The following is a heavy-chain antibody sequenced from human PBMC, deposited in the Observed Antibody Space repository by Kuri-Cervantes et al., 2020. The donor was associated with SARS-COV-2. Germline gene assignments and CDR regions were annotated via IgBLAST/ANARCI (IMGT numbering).Heavy chain of an antibody. D-gene: IGHD6-19*01. J-gene: IGHJ6*02. CDR2: ISAYNGNT. CDR3: ARERGSSGWEYYYYGMDV. Sequence: ASVKVSCKASGGTFSSYAISWVRQAPGQGLEWMGWISAYNGNTNYAQKLQGRVTMTTDTSTSTAYMELRSLRAEDTAVYYCARERGSSGWEYYYYGMDVWGQGTTVTVSS. CDR1: GGTFSSYA. V-gene: IGHV1-18*01.